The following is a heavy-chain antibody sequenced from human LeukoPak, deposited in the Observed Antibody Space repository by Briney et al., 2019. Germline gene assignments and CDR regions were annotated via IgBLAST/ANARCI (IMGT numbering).Heavy chain of an antibody. D-gene: IGHD1-1*01. J-gene: IGHJ4*02. CDR1: RFSFSDYD. V-gene: IGHV3-74*01. CDR2: INTDGSST. CDR3: ARDLEERFDY. Sequence: GGSLRLSCRASRFSFSDYDMHWVRQAPGKGLVWVSRINTDGSSTSYADSVKGRFTISRDNAKNTLYLQMNSLRAEDTAVYYCARDLEERFDYWGQGTLVTVSS.